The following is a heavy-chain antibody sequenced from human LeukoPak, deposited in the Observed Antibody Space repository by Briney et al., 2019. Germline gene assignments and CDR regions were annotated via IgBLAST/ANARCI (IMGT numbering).Heavy chain of an antibody. CDR2: ISSSSSTI. D-gene: IGHD5-18*01. CDR3: ARDRAGYSYGFLS. CDR1: GFTFSSYS. V-gene: IGHV3-48*01. J-gene: IGHJ5*02. Sequence: HPGGSLRLSCAASGFTFSSYSMNWVRQAPGKGLEWVSYISSSSSTIYYADSVKGRFTISRDNAKNSLYLQMNSLRAEDTAVYYCARDRAGYSYGFLSWGQGTLVTVSS.